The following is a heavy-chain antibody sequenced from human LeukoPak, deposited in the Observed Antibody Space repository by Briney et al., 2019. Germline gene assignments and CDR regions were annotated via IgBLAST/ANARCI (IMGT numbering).Heavy chain of an antibody. Sequence: PGGSLRLSCAASGFTFSIYAMSWVRQAPGKGLEWVSVISGSGDSTYYADSVRGRFTISRDNSKNTLYLQMNSLRAEDTAVYYCAKEDGYSYGIDCWGQGTLVTVSS. CDR1: GFTFSIYA. J-gene: IGHJ4*02. V-gene: IGHV3-23*01. CDR3: AKEDGYSYGIDC. D-gene: IGHD5-18*01. CDR2: ISGSGDST.